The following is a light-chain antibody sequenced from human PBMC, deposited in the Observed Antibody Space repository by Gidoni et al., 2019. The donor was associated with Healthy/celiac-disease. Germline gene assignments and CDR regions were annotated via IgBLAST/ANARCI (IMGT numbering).Light chain of an antibody. J-gene: IGKJ3*01. V-gene: IGKV3-20*01. CDR3: QQYGSSPIFT. CDR1: QSVSSSY. CDR2: GAS. Sequence: EIGLTQSPGTLSLSPGERATLSCRASQSVSSSYLAWYQQKPGQAPRHLIYGASSRATGIPDRFSGSRSGTDFTLTISRLEPEDFAVYYCQQYGSSPIFTFGPGTKVDIK.